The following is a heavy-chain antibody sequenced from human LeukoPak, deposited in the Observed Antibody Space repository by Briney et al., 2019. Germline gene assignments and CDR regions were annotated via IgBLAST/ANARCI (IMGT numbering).Heavy chain of an antibody. Sequence: GASVKVSCKASGGTFSSYAISWVRQAPGQGLEWMGRIIPILGIANYAQKFQGRVTITADKSTSTAYMEQSSLRSEDTAVYYCARARRYSSSWYQASDYYYGMDVWGQGTTVTVSS. J-gene: IGHJ6*02. CDR1: GGTFSSYA. V-gene: IGHV1-69*04. CDR2: IIPILGIA. D-gene: IGHD6-13*01. CDR3: ARARRYSSSWYQASDYYYGMDV.